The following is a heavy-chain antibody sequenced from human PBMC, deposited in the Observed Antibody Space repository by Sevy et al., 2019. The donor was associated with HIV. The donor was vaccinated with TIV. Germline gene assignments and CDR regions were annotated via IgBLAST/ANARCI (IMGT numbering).Heavy chain of an antibody. J-gene: IGHJ6*02. V-gene: IGHV3-48*02. CDR2: ISSSSSTI. CDR3: ARRSITMVRGVISYGMDV. Sequence: GGSLRLSCAASGFTFSSYSMNWVRQAPGKGLEWVSYISSSSSTINYADSVKGRFTISRDNAKNSLYLQMNSLRDDDTAVYYCARRSITMVRGVISYGMDVWGQGTTVTVSS. D-gene: IGHD3-10*01. CDR1: GFTFSSYS.